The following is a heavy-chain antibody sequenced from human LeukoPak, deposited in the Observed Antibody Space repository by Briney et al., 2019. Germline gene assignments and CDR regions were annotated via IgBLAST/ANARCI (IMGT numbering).Heavy chain of an antibody. D-gene: IGHD1-26*01. CDR1: GFTFSSYS. CDR3: AREELLGAYYYYYMDL. J-gene: IGHJ6*03. Sequence: PGGSLRLSCAASGFTFSSYSMNWVRQAPGKGLEWVSYISSSSSTIYYADSVKGRFTISRDNAKNSLYLQMNSLRAEDTAVYYCAREELLGAYYYYYMDLWGIGTTVIVSS. CDR2: ISSSSSTI. V-gene: IGHV3-48*01.